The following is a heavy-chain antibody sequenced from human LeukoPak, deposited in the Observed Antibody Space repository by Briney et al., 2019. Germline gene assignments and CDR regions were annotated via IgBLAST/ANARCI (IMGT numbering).Heavy chain of an antibody. Sequence: SQTLSLTCTVSGGSVSSGSYYWSWIRQPPGKGLEWIGYIYYSGSTNYNPSLKSRVTISVDTSKNQFSLKLSSATAADTAVYYCAREVVPAAALDYWGQGTLVTVSS. CDR2: IYYSGST. CDR1: GGSVSSGSYY. V-gene: IGHV4-61*01. D-gene: IGHD2-2*01. CDR3: AREVVPAAALDY. J-gene: IGHJ4*02.